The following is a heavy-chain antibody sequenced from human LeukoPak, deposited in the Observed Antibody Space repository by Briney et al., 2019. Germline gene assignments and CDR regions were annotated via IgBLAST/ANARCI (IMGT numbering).Heavy chain of an antibody. D-gene: IGHD6-13*01. V-gene: IGHV3-21*01. Sequence: GGSLRLSCAASGFTFSSYSMNWVRQAPGKGLEWVSFLGSSIRYVKYADSVKGRFTISRDDAKNSLYLQMNSLRVEDTAVYYCARDPRIATAGYYFDSWGQGVLVTVSS. CDR2: LGSSIRYV. CDR1: GFTFSSYS. J-gene: IGHJ4*02. CDR3: ARDPRIATAGYYFDS.